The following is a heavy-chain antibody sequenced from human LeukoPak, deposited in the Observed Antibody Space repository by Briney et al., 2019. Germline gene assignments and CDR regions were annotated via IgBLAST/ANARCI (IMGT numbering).Heavy chain of an antibody. CDR3: AKDSARYFDSPVDY. CDR2: ISGSGGST. D-gene: IGHD3-9*01. Sequence: GGSLRLSCAASGFTFSSYAMSWVRLAPGKGLEWVSAISGSGGSTYYADSVKGRFTISRDNSKNTLYLQMNSLRAEDTAVYYCAKDSARYFDSPVDYWGQGTLVTVSS. V-gene: IGHV3-23*01. J-gene: IGHJ4*02. CDR1: GFTFSSYA.